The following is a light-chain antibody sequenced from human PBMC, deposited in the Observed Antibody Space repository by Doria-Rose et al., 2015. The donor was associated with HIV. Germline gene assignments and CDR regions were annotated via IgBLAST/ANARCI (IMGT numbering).Light chain of an antibody. CDR3: QQYSTSPET. J-gene: IGKJ1*01. CDR1: QTVYSTY. Sequence: TQSPGTLSLSPGERVTLSCRASQTVYSTYLAWYQHKPGQAPRLLIYDATRRATGIPDRFSGSGSGRDFTLTISRLEPEDFAVYYCQQYSTSPETFGQGNKVQF. V-gene: IGKV3-20*01. CDR2: DAT.